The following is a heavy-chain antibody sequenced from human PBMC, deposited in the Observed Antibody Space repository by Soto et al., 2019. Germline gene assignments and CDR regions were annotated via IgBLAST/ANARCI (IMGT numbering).Heavy chain of an antibody. J-gene: IGHJ4*02. V-gene: IGHV3-23*01. D-gene: IGHD2-8*01. CDR1: GFTFSTYA. Sequence: EVQLLESGGGLVQPGGPLKPPCAALGFTFSTYAMSWAPQAPGKGREWVSVISGSGGSTYYADSVKGRFTISRDNSKNTLYLQMNSLRAEDTAVYYCAKDRYDIVLMVYANHFDYWGQGTLVTVSS. CDR2: ISGSGGST. CDR3: AKDRYDIVLMVYANHFDY.